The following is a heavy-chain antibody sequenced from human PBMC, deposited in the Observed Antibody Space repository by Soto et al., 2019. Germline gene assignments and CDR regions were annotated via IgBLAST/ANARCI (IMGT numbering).Heavy chain of an antibody. V-gene: IGHV1-18*01. CDR1: DYTFINYG. CDR2: ISAYNGNT. J-gene: IGHJ6*02. CDR3: ARVGIGYYDYYYYYGMDV. D-gene: IGHD3-22*01. Sequence: ASVKVSCKASDYTFINYGISWVRQAPGQGLEWMGWISAYNGNTNFAQKFQGRVTMTTDTSTSTAYMELRSLRSDDTAVYYCARVGIGYYDYYYYYGMDVWGQGTSVTVSS.